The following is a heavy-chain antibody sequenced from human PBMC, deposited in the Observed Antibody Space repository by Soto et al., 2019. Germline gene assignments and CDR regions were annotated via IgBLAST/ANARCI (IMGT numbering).Heavy chain of an antibody. CDR2: VDPTGGAS. CDR1: GYSFTDYR. J-gene: IGHJ4*02. D-gene: IGHD4-17*01. V-gene: IGHV1-2*04. Sequence: ASVQVSRKTSGYSFTDYRLHWVRQAPGQGLEWMGWVDPTGGASNSAQKFQGSITMTWDTSITTAYLDLTRLTTNNTATYFCATWVDYGDFEGFDFWGQGTLVTVSS. CDR3: ATWVDYGDFEGFDF.